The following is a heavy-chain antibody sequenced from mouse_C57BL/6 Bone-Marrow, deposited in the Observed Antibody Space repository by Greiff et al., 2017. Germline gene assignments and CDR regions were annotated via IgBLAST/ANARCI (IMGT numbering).Heavy chain of an antibody. V-gene: IGHV5-4*01. Sequence: EVQLQESGGGLVKPGGSLKLSCAASGFTFSSSAMSWVRQTPEKRLEWVATISDGGSYNYYPDNVQGRFTISKDNAKNNLYLQMSRLNSEDTTIYYCARDYYENFDYWGQGTTLTVSA. J-gene: IGHJ2*01. D-gene: IGHD1-1*01. CDR3: ARDYYENFDY. CDR1: GFTFSSSA. CDR2: ISDGGSYN.